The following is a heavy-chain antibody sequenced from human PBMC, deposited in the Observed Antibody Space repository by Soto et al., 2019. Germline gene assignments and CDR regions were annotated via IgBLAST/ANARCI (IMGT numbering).Heavy chain of an antibody. Sequence: SETLSLTCTVADGSISSYYWSWIRQPPGKGLEWIGYIYYSGSTNYNPSLKSRVTISVDTSKNQFSLKLSSVTAADTAVYYCARGVWKYFDYWGQGTLVTVSS. J-gene: IGHJ4*02. CDR2: IYYSGST. V-gene: IGHV4-59*01. D-gene: IGHD1-1*01. CDR1: DGSISSYY. CDR3: ARGVWKYFDY.